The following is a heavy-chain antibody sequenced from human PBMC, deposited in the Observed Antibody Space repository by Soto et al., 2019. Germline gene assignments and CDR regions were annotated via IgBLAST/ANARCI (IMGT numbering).Heavy chain of an antibody. D-gene: IGHD5-18*01. CDR3: ARSGYTFGLRFDY. CDR2: IYYSGST. V-gene: IGHV4-31*03. CDR1: GGSISSGGYY. Sequence: SETLSLTCSVSGGSISSGGYYWNWIRQHPGKGMEWIGYIYYSGSTFYNPSLQSRLTISVDTSKNQFSLKLSSVTAADTAVYYCARSGYTFGLRFDYWGQGTLVTVSS. J-gene: IGHJ4*02.